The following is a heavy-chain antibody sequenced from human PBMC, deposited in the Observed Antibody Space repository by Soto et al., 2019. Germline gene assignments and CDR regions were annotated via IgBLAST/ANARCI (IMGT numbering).Heavy chain of an antibody. D-gene: IGHD3-9*01. CDR3: ARAPYYDIYNGYYRANWFDP. CDR1: GYTFTSYD. Sequence: ASVKVSCKASGYTFTSYDINWVRQATGQGLEWMGWMNPNSGNTGYAQKFQGRVTMTRNTSISTAYMELSSLRSEDTAVYYCARAPYYDIYNGYYRANWFDPWGQGTLV. V-gene: IGHV1-8*01. J-gene: IGHJ5*02. CDR2: MNPNSGNT.